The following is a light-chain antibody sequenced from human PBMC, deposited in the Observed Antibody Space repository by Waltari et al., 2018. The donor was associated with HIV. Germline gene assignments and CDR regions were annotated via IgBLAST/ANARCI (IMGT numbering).Light chain of an antibody. J-gene: IGLJ1*01. V-gene: IGLV3-25*03. CDR3: QVADSSGTYV. CDR2: RDN. Sequence: SYDLTQPPSVSVSPGQTARITCSGAALSKRYVYWYQQKPGQAPVMVIFRDNERPSGIPGRFSGSSSETTVTVSISGVQAEDEADYYCQVADSSGTYVFGTGTKVTVL. CDR1: ALSKRY.